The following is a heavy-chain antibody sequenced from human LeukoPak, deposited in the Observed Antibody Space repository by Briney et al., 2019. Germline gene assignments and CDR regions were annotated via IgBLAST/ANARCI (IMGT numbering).Heavy chain of an antibody. V-gene: IGHV1-69*13. CDR3: ARSRDYSGYSYDDY. D-gene: IGHD5-12*01. J-gene: IGHJ4*02. CDR2: IIPIFGTA. Sequence: GASVKVSCKASGGTFSSYAISWVRQAPGQGLEWMGGIIPIFGTANYAQKFQGRVTITADESTSTAYMELSSLRSDDTAMYYCARSRDYSGYSYDDYWGQGTLVTVSS. CDR1: GGTFSSYA.